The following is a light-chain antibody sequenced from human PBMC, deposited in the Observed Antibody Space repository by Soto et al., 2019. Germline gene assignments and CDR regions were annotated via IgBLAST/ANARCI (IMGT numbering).Light chain of an antibody. J-gene: IGKJ4*01. CDR2: SAS. Sequence: DIQMTQSPSSLSASVGDRVTITCRASRGIATYLAWYQQKPGGVPKLLTHSASSLRSGVPSRFSGGGSGTTFTLTISGLLPEDVATYYCQYYNRAPLTFGGGTKVE. CDR3: QYYNRAPLT. CDR1: RGIATY. V-gene: IGKV1-27*01.